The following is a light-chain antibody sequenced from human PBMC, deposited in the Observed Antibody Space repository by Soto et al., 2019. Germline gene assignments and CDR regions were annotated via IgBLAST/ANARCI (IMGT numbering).Light chain of an antibody. J-gene: IGKJ2*01. CDR2: WAS. CDR3: QQYYSSPRT. Sequence: DIVMTQSPDSLAVSLGERATINCKSSQSVLYSSTNKNYLAWYQQKAGQPPKLLIYWASTRESGVPDRISGSGSGTDFTLTISSLQAEDLAVYYCQQYYSSPRTFGHGTKLEIK. CDR1: QSVLYSSTNKNY. V-gene: IGKV4-1*01.